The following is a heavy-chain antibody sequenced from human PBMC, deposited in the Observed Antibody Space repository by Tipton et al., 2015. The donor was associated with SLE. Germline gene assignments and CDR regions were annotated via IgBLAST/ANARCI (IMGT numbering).Heavy chain of an antibody. J-gene: IGHJ6*02. Sequence: LRLSCTVSGGSISSHYWSWIRQPPGKGLEWIGYIYYSGSTNYNPSLKSRVTISVDTSKNQFSLKLSSVTAADTAVYYCARVNTAMGPDFYYGMDVWGQGTTVTVSS. D-gene: IGHD5-18*01. CDR3: ARVNTAMGPDFYYGMDV. CDR1: GGSISSHY. CDR2: IYYSGST. V-gene: IGHV4-59*11.